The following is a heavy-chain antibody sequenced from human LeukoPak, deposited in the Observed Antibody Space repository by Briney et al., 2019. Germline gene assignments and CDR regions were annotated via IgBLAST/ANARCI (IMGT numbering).Heavy chain of an antibody. CDR2: ISYSGENA. Sequence: GGSLRLSCAASGFMFRDSAMTWVRHAPGKGLEWVALISYSGENAYYADSVKGRFTIFRDNSENTLSLQMNSLRVEDTARYYCARDIQLPTWGLGTRVTVSS. J-gene: IGHJ3*01. V-gene: IGHV3-23*01. CDR1: GFMFRDSA. CDR3: ARDIQLPT. D-gene: IGHD5-12*01.